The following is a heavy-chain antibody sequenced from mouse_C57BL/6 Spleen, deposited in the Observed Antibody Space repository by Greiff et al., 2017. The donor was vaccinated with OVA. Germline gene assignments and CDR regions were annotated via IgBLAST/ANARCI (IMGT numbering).Heavy chain of an antibody. CDR3: ARWAYYGSSHWYFDV. J-gene: IGHJ1*03. CDR2: ISYDGSN. D-gene: IGHD1-1*01. CDR1: GYSITSGYY. Sequence: ESGPGLVKPSQSLSLTCSVTGYSITSGYYWNWIRQFPGNKLEWMGYISYDGSNNYNPSLKNRISITRDTSKNQFFLKLNSVTTEDTATYYGARWAYYGSSHWYFDVWGTGTTVTVSS. V-gene: IGHV3-6*01.